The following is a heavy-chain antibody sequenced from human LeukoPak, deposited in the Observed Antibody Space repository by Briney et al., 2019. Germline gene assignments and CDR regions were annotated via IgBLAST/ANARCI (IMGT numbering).Heavy chain of an antibody. CDR2: IIPIFGTA. Sequence: SVKVPCXASGGTFSSYAISWVRQAPGQGLEWMGGIIPIFGTANYAQKFQGRVTITADESTSTAYMELSSLRSEDTAVYYCARGALNYGDYVLPNWFDPWGQGTLVTVSS. D-gene: IGHD4-17*01. CDR3: ARGALNYGDYVLPNWFDP. V-gene: IGHV1-69*01. J-gene: IGHJ5*02. CDR1: GGTFSSYA.